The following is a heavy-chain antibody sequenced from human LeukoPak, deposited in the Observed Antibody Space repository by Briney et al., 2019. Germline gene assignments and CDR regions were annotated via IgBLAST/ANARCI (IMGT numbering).Heavy chain of an antibody. CDR3: AKVGQWLLTDEYYFDY. D-gene: IGHD6-19*01. CDR2: ISYDGSNK. V-gene: IGHV3-30*18. CDR1: GFTFSSYG. Sequence: AGGSLRLSCAASGFTFSSYGRHWVRQAPGKGLEWVAVISYDGSNKYYADSVKGRFTISRDNSKNTLYLQMNSLRAEDTAVYYCAKVGQWLLTDEYYFDYWGQGTLVTVSS. J-gene: IGHJ4*02.